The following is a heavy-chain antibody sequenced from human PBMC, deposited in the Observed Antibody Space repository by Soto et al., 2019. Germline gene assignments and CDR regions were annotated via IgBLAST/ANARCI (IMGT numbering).Heavy chain of an antibody. V-gene: IGHV3-23*01. D-gene: IGHD4-17*01. CDR2: VSYTGDTT. Sequence: PGGSLRLSCAGSGFTFSTYGMSWVRQAPGKGLEWVSSVSYTGDTTYYADSVKGRFTISRDNSKNTVYLQMNSLRTEDTATYYCASTDYGGDGQDYWGQGTLVTVSS. CDR1: GFTFSTYG. CDR3: ASTDYGGDGQDY. J-gene: IGHJ4*02.